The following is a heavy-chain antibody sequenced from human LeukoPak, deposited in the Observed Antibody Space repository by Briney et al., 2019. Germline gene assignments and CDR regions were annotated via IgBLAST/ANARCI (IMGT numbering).Heavy chain of an antibody. J-gene: IGHJ4*02. Sequence: ASVKVSCKAEGYTFTYYGINWVRQAPGQGLEWMGWISGYNGNTNYAQKFQGRVTMSKATSMSTAYMDLRSLQSDDTAVYYCARDLYPSLEVPDSRGGLDVWGQGTLVSVSS. CDR1: GYTFTYYG. CDR2: ISGYNGNT. CDR3: ARDLYPSLEVPDSRGGLDV. V-gene: IGHV1-18*01. D-gene: IGHD3-16*01.